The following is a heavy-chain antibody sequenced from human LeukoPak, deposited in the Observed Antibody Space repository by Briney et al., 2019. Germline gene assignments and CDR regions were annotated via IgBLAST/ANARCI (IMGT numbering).Heavy chain of an antibody. J-gene: IGHJ6*03. CDR3: ARDSNYYDSSGYYSDYYYYYYMDV. V-gene: IGHV1-46*01. CDR1: GYTFTSYY. D-gene: IGHD3-22*01. Sequence: GASVKVPCKASGYTFTSYYMHWVRQAPGQGLEWMGIINPSGGSTSYAQKFQGRVTMTRDMSTSTVYMELSSLRSEDTAVYYCARDSNYYDSSGYYSDYYYYYYMDVWGKGTTVTVSS. CDR2: INPSGGST.